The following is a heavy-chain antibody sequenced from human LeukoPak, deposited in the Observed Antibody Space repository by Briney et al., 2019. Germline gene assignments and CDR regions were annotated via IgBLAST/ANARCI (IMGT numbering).Heavy chain of an antibody. D-gene: IGHD6-19*01. V-gene: IGHV4-39*01. CDR1: GGSISSSSYY. CDR2: IYYSGGT. J-gene: IGHJ4*02. Sequence: SETLSLTCTVSGGSISSSSYYWGWTRQPPGKELEWIGSIYYSGGTYYNPSLKSRVTISVDTSKNQFSLKLSSVTAADTAVYYCARHGIAVAGSFDYWGQGTLVTVSS. CDR3: ARHGIAVAGSFDY.